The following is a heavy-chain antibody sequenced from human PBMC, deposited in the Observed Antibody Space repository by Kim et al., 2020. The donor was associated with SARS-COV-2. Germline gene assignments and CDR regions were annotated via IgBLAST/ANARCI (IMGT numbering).Heavy chain of an antibody. CDR3: ASFVGEWGVAAAGRGWYFDL. Sequence: GGSLRLSCAASGFTFSSYWMSWVRQAPGKGLEWAANIKQDGSEKYYVDSVKGRFTISRDNAKNSLYLQMNSLRAEDTAVYYCASFVGEWGVAAAGRGWYFDLWGRGTLVTVSS. J-gene: IGHJ2*01. D-gene: IGHD6-13*01. CDR1: GFTFSSYW. CDR2: IKQDGSEK. V-gene: IGHV3-7*01.